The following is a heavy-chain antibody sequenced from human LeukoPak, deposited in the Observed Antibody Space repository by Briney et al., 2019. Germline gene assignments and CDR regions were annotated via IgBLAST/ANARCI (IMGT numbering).Heavy chain of an antibody. Sequence: GGSLRLSCAASGFTFSNAWMSWVRQAPGKGLEWVSYISSSSSTIYYADSVKGRFTISRDNAKNSLYLQMNSLRAEDTAVYYCLPRFDYWGQGTLVTVSS. CDR3: LPRFDY. V-gene: IGHV3-48*04. CDR1: GFTFSNAW. CDR2: ISSSSSTI. J-gene: IGHJ4*02.